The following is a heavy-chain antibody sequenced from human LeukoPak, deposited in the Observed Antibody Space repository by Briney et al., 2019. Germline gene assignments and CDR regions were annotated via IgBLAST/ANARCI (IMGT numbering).Heavy chain of an antibody. Sequence: SETLSLTCTVSGGSISSNSYYWGWIRQPPGKGLEWIGIIFHSGSTYYNPSLKSRVTISVDPSKNQFSLKLSSVTAADTAVYYCARLVRRIGGSGFDYWGQGTLVTVSS. CDR2: IFHSGST. J-gene: IGHJ4*02. D-gene: IGHD1-26*01. CDR3: ARLVRRIGGSGFDY. V-gene: IGHV4-39*01. CDR1: GGSISSNSYY.